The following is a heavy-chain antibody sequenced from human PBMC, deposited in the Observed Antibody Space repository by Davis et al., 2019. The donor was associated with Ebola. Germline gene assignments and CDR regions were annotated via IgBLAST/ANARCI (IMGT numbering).Heavy chain of an antibody. CDR3: AKELMVTSFDY. V-gene: IGHV3-23*01. CDR1: GFTFSTYA. CDR2: ITGSADLT. D-gene: IGHD5-18*01. J-gene: IGHJ4*02. Sequence: PGGSLRLSCTTSGFTFSTYALSWVRQAPGKGLEWVSTITGSADLTHYADSVKGRFTISRDNSKNTLYLQMNSLRAEDTAVYYCAKELMVTSFDYWGQGTLVTVSS.